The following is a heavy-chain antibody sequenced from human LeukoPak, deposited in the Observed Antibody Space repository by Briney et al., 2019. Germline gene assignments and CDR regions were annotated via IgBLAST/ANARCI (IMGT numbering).Heavy chain of an antibody. CDR3: ARGTLYSGWSYYLDN. J-gene: IGHJ4*02. CDR2: IYHSGST. D-gene: IGHD6-19*01. CDR1: GGSISSSNW. V-gene: IGHV4-4*02. Sequence: PSGTLSLTCGVSGGSISSSNWWSWVRQPPGKGLEWIGEIYHSGSTNYNPSLKSRVTISIDTSKNQFSLKLISVAAADTAVYYCARGTLYSGWSYYLDNWGQGSLVAVAS.